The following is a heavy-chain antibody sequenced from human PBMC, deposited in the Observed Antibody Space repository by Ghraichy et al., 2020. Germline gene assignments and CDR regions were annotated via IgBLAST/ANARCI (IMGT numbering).Heavy chain of an antibody. CDR2: ISSSSSYI. V-gene: IGHV3-21*01. D-gene: IGHD3-16*01. Sequence: GESLNISCAASGFTFSSYSMNWVRQAPGKGLEWVSSISSSSSYIYYADSVKGRFTISRDNAKNSLYLQMNSLRAEDTAVYYCARDMDSIPPLVGGVHYWGQGTLVTVSS. J-gene: IGHJ4*02. CDR1: GFTFSSYS. CDR3: ARDMDSIPPLVGGVHY.